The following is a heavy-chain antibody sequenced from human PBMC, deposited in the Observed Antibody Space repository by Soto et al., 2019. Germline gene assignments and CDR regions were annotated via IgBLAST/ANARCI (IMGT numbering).Heavy chain of an antibody. CDR3: ARCYFGSGTYCF. J-gene: IGHJ4*02. Sequence: PGGSLRLSCAASGFTFSAYEMNWVLQAPGKGLEWVSYISGGGDTKYYADSVKGRFTISRDNAKNSLYLQMTSLRVEDTAVYYCARCYFGSGTYCFWGQGTLVTVSS. CDR2: ISGGGDTK. V-gene: IGHV3-48*03. D-gene: IGHD3-10*01. CDR1: GFTFSAYE.